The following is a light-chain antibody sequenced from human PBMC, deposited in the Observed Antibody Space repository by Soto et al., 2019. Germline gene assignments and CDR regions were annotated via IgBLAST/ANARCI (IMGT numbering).Light chain of an antibody. CDR3: QQYGSSGT. CDR1: QSVSSN. Sequence: EIVMTQSPATLSVSPGERATLSCRASQSVSSNLAWYQQKHGQAPRLLIYGASTRATGIPARFSGSGSGTEFTLTISSLQSEDFAVYYCQQYGSSGTFGQGTKVDIK. V-gene: IGKV3-15*01. CDR2: GAS. J-gene: IGKJ1*01.